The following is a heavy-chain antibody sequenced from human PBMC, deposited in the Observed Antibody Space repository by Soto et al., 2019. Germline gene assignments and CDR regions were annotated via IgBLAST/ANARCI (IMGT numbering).Heavy chain of an antibody. V-gene: IGHV3-30*18. Sequence: GGSLRLSCAASGFTSSSYGMHWVRQAPGKGLGWVAVISYDGSNKYYADSGKGRFTISRDNSKNTLYLQMTSLRSEDTAVYFCAKGDCSGGSCYFSAVDIWGQGTMVTVS. CDR3: AKGDCSGGSCYFSAVDI. J-gene: IGHJ3*02. CDR1: GFTSSSYG. D-gene: IGHD2-15*01. CDR2: ISYDGSNK.